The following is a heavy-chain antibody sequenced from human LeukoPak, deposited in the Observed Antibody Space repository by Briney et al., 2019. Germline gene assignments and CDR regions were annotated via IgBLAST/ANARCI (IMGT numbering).Heavy chain of an antibody. D-gene: IGHD3-22*01. J-gene: IGHJ4*02. CDR3: ARDLRTLYYDSSGYYTRNDY. Sequence: ASVKVSCKASGYTFTSYGISWVRQAPGQGLEWMGWISAYNGNTNYAQKLQGRVTMTTDTSTSTAYMELRSLRSDDTAVYYCARDLRTLYYDSSGYYTRNDYWGQGTLVTVSS. V-gene: IGHV1-18*01. CDR1: GYTFTSYG. CDR2: ISAYNGNT.